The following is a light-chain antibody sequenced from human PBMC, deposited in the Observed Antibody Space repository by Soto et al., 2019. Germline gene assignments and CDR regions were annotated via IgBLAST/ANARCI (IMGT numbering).Light chain of an antibody. V-gene: IGKV3-11*01. J-gene: IGKJ4*01. Sequence: EIVLTQSPATLSLSPGEIATLSCRASQSLGSLLAWFQQKPGQAPRLLIYDVSNRATGIPARFGGSGSGTDFTLTISSLEPEDFAVYYCQQRSKWPLTFGGGTKVEIK. CDR3: QQRSKWPLT. CDR1: QSLGSL. CDR2: DVS.